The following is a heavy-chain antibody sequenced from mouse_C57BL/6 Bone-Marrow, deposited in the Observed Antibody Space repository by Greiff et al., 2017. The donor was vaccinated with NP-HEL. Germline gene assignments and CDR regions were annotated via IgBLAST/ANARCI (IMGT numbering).Heavy chain of an antibody. CDR1: GYTFTEYT. Sequence: VQLVESGAELVKPGASVKLSCKASGYTFTEYTIHWVKQRSGQGLEWIGWFYPGSGSIKYNEKFKDKATLTADKSSSTVYMELSRLTSEDSAVYFCARHPNYYGSHYYAMDYWGQGTSVTVSS. J-gene: IGHJ4*01. CDR3: ARHPNYYGSHYYAMDY. V-gene: IGHV1-62-2*01. D-gene: IGHD1-1*01. CDR2: FYPGSGSI.